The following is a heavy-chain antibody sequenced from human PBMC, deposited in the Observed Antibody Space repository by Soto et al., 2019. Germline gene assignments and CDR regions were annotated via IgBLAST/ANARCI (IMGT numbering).Heavy chain of an antibody. Sequence: QVQLKESGPGLVKPSQTLSLTCTVSGGSISSGGYYWSWIRQHPGKGLEWIGYSYYSGSTYYNPSLKSRVTISGDRSKNRFSLKLSSVTAADTAVYYCARERITIFGVAPTWFDPWGQGTLVTVSS. D-gene: IGHD3-3*01. V-gene: IGHV4-31*03. CDR1: GGSISSGGYY. CDR3: ARERITIFGVAPTWFDP. CDR2: SYYSGST. J-gene: IGHJ5*02.